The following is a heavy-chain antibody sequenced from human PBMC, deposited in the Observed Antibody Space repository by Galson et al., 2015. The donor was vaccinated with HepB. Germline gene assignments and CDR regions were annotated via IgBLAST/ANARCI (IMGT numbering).Heavy chain of an antibody. J-gene: IGHJ6*02. CDR2: IIPIFGTA. CDR1: GGTFSSYA. D-gene: IGHD6-13*01. CDR3: ARDYWGLGSGVAAAGFYYYGMDV. Sequence: SVKVSCKASGGTFSSYAISWVRQAPGQGLEWMGGIIPIFGTANYAQKFQGRVTITADESTSTAYMELSSLRSGDTAVYYCARDYWGLGSGVAAAGFYYYGMDVWGQGTTVTVSS. V-gene: IGHV1-69*13.